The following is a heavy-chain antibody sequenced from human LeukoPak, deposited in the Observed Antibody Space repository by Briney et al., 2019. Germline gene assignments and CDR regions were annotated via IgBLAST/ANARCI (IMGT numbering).Heavy chain of an antibody. CDR3: ARKPYGDTNWFDP. Sequence: SVKVSCKASGYTFTGYYMHWVRQAPGQGLEWMGGIIPIFGTANYAQKFQGRVTITADKSTSTAYMELSSLRSEDTAVYYCARKPYGDTNWFDPWGQGTLVTVSS. CDR2: IIPIFGTA. V-gene: IGHV1-69*06. D-gene: IGHD4-17*01. J-gene: IGHJ5*02. CDR1: GYTFTGYY.